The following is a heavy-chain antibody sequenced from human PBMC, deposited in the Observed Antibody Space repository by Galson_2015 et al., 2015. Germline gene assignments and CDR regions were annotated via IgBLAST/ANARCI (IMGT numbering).Heavy chain of an antibody. D-gene: IGHD1-26*01. Sequence: SVKVSCKASGGTFSSYAISWVRQAPGQGLEWMGGIIPIFGIANYAQKFQGRVTITADKSTSTAYMELSSLRSEDTAVYYCARDRVVKWELPGYYFDYWGQGTLVTVSS. CDR3: ARDRVVKWELPGYYFDY. V-gene: IGHV1-69*10. J-gene: IGHJ4*02. CDR1: GGTFSSYA. CDR2: IIPIFGIA.